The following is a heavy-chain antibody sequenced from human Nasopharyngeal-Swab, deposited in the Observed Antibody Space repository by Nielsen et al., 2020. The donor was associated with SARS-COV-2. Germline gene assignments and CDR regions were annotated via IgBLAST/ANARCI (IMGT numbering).Heavy chain of an antibody. CDR1: GFTFSSYW. V-gene: IGHV3-7*01. D-gene: IGHD3-3*01. Sequence: GESLKISCAASGFTFSSYWMTWVRQAPGKGLEWVANTKHDGSAKYYADSVKGRFTISRDNAKSSLHLQMNSLRAEDTAVYYCARHYDFWSGYYNSHFYGMDVWGQGTTVTVSS. CDR3: ARHYDFWSGYYNSHFYGMDV. J-gene: IGHJ6*02. CDR2: TKHDGSAK.